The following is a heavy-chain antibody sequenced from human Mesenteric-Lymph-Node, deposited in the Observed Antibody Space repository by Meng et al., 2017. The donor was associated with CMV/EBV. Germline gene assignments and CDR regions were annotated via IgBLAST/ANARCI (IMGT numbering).Heavy chain of an antibody. CDR3: ARVKSGSYGPFDY. J-gene: IGHJ4*02. CDR1: GYTFTGYY. V-gene: IGHV1-2*02. D-gene: IGHD1-26*01. Sequence: ASVKVSCKASGYTFTGYYMHWVRQAPGQGLEWMGWINPNSGGTNYAQKFQGRVTMTRDTSISTAYMELSRLRSDGTAVYYCARVKSGSYGPFDYWGQGTLVTVSS. CDR2: INPNSGGT.